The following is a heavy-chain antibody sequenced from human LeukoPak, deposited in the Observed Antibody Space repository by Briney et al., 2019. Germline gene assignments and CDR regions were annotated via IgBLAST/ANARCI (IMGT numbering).Heavy chain of an antibody. J-gene: IGHJ3*02. Sequence: GGSLRLSCAASGFTFSDYIMNWVRQAPGKGLEWVSYISGSSSTIYYEDSVKGQFTIYRDNAKNSLYLQMNSLRDEDTAVYYCARDQWRFGYNLGFDIWGQGTMVTVSS. CDR1: GFTFSDYI. V-gene: IGHV3-48*02. D-gene: IGHD1-14*01. CDR3: ARDQWRFGYNLGFDI. CDR2: ISGSSSTI.